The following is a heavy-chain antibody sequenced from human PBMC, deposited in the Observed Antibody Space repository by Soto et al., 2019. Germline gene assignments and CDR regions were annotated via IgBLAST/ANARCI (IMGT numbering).Heavy chain of an antibody. CDR2: ISARNGDT. D-gene: IGHD3-10*01. V-gene: IGHV1-18*04. Sequence: SSVKVSCKASGYTFTTNGIIWLRQAPGQHLEWLGWISARNGDTKYAQGFQGRVTLTTDTSTTTAYMELMNLRSDDTAVYFCARVQVLPNPAAEFWGQGTLVTVSS. CDR3: ARVQVLPNPAAEF. CDR1: GYTFTTNG. J-gene: IGHJ4*02.